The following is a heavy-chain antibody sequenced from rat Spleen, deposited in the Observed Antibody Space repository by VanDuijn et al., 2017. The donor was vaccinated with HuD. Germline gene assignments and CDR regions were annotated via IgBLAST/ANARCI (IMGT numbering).Heavy chain of an antibody. J-gene: IGHJ2*01. CDR3: TRENWELDG. Sequence: EVKLVESGGGLVQPGRSLKLSCVTSGFTFSDFYMAWVRQAPTKGLEWVASISSDGGGAYYRDSVKGRFTISRDNAKGTLSLQMNILRSEDTATYYCTRENWELDGWCQGVMVTVSS. D-gene: IGHD5-1*01. V-gene: IGHV5-20*01. CDR2: ISSDGGGA. CDR1: GFTFSDFY.